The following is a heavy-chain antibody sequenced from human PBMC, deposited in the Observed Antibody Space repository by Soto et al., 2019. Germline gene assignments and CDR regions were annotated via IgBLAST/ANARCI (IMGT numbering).Heavy chain of an antibody. CDR1: GFIFSSYT. Sequence: GGSLRLSCAASGFIFSSYTMHWVRQAPGKGLEWVGVITYDGSSQYYADSVKGRFTISRDNSKNTLYLQMNSLRTEDTAVYYCARGVTDYFDYWGQGTLVTVSS. CDR2: ITYDGSSQ. J-gene: IGHJ4*02. CDR3: ARGVTDYFDY. V-gene: IGHV3-30-3*01. D-gene: IGHD2-21*02.